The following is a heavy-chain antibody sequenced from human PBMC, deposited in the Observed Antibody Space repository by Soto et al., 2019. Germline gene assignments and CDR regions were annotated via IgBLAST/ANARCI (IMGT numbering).Heavy chain of an antibody. Sequence: GGSLRLSCAASGFTFSGYYMCWVRQRPGKGLEWISCISGSGTTKAYADSVEGRFTVSRDNAKNTLYLQMNSLRAEDTAVYYCARDSVITMAPSFDYWGQGTLVTVSS. CDR2: ISGSGTTK. V-gene: IGHV3-48*01. D-gene: IGHD3-10*01. J-gene: IGHJ4*02. CDR1: GFTFSGYY. CDR3: ARDSVITMAPSFDY.